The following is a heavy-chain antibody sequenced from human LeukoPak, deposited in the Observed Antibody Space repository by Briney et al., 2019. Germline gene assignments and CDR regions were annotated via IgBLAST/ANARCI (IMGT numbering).Heavy chain of an antibody. V-gene: IGHV4-34*01. CDR3: ARGPYSSSWTR. D-gene: IGHD6-13*01. CDR1: GGSFSGYY. CDR2: INHSGTT. J-gene: IGHJ4*02. Sequence: SETLSLTCAVYGGSFSGYYWSWIRQPPGKGLDWIGEINHSGTTNYNPSLKSRVTISVDTSKNQFSLKLSSVTAADTAVYHCARGPYSSSWTRWGQGTLVTVSS.